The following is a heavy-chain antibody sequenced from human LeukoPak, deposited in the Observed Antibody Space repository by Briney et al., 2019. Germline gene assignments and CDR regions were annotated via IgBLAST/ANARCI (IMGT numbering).Heavy chain of an antibody. CDR2: IYGSGST. V-gene: IGHV4-4*07. J-gene: IGHJ5*02. CDR1: GGSISSY. CDR3: ARDSGTTGEVRFDP. Sequence: PSETLSLTCTVSGGSISSYWSWIRQPAGKGLEWIGRIYGSGSTNYNPSLKRRVTMSLGTSKNQFSMKLSSVTAADTAVYYCARDSGTTGEVRFDPWGQGTLVTVS. D-gene: IGHD3-10*01.